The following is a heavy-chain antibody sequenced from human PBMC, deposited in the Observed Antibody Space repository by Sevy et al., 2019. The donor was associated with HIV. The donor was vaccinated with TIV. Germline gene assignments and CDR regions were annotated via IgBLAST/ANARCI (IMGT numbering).Heavy chain of an antibody. CDR2: SDPQDVET. CDR1: GYTLSKLF. Sequence: ASVKVSCKVSGYTLSKLFIHWMRQAPGKGLEWMGNSDPQDVETTYARSFQGRVTMTEDTSTDTAYMELSSLTAEDTAVYYCATVGLRSCSGASCYQGDWLDPWGQGTLVTVSS. CDR3: ATVGLRSCSGASCYQGDWLDP. J-gene: IGHJ5*02. V-gene: IGHV1-24*01. D-gene: IGHD2-15*01.